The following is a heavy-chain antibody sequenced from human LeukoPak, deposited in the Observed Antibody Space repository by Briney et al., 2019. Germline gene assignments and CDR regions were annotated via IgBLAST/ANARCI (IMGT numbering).Heavy chain of an antibody. CDR1: GYTFTSYG. Sequence: ASAKVSCKASGYTFTSYGISWVRQAPGQGLEWMGWISAYNGNTNYAQKLQGRVTMTTDTSTSTAYMELRSLRSDDTAVYYCARWEVPAAYYYYGMDVWGQGTTVTVSS. V-gene: IGHV1-18*01. CDR3: ARWEVPAAYYYYGMDV. CDR2: ISAYNGNT. J-gene: IGHJ6*02. D-gene: IGHD2-2*01.